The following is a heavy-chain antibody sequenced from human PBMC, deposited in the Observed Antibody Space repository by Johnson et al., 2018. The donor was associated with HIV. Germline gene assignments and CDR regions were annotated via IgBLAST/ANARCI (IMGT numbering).Heavy chain of an antibody. D-gene: IGHD6-13*01. CDR1: GFTVSSNY. Sequence: QVQLVESGGGLVQPGGSLRLSCAASGFTVSSNYMSWVRQAPGKGLEWVAFIRYDGSSKNCAKSVKGRFTISRDNSNNTLYLRMNSLRPEDTALYYCAGYSSSWYDAFDIWGQGTMVTVSS. CDR2: IRYDGSSK. V-gene: IGHV3-30*02. J-gene: IGHJ3*02. CDR3: AGYSSSWYDAFDI.